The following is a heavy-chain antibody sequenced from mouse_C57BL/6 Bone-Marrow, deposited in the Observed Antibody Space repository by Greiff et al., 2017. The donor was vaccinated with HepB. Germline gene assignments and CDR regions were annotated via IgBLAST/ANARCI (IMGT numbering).Heavy chain of an antibody. CDR2: IDPENGDT. V-gene: IGHV14-4*01. D-gene: IGHD1-1*01. CDR1: GFNIKDDY. CDR3: TGSTVVATPDY. Sequence: DVKLQESGAELVRPGASVKLSCTASGFNIKDDYMHWVKQRPEQGLEWIGWIDPENGDTEYASKFQGKATITADTSSNTAYLQLSSLTSEDTAVYYCTGSTVVATPDYWGQGTTLTVSS. J-gene: IGHJ2*01.